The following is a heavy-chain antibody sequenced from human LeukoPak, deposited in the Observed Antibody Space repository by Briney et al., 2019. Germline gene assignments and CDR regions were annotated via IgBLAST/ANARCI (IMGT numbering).Heavy chain of an antibody. V-gene: IGHV3-23*01. D-gene: IGHD5-24*01. J-gene: IGHJ3*02. CDR3: AKGPEMATIAKGDAFDI. Sequence: HPGGSLRLSCAASGFTFSSYAMSWVRQAPGKGLEWVSATSGSGGSTYYADSVKGRFTISRDNSKNTLYLQMNSLRAEDTAVYYCAKGPEMATIAKGDAFDIWGQGTMVTVSS. CDR2: TSGSGGST. CDR1: GFTFSSYA.